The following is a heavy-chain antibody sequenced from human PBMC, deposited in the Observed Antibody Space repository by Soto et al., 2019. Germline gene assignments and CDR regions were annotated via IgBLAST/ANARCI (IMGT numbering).Heavy chain of an antibody. CDR1: GGSISSSSYY. V-gene: IGHV4-39*01. CDR2: IYYSGST. CDR3: VRRSDSSSWYSSYYYYGMDV. J-gene: IGHJ6*02. Sequence: SETLSLTCTVSGGSISSSSYYWGWIRQPPGKGLEWIGSIYYSGSTYYNPSLKSRVTISVDTSKNQFSLKLSSVTAADTAVYYCVRRSDSSSWYSSYYYYGMDVWGQGTTVTISS. D-gene: IGHD6-13*01.